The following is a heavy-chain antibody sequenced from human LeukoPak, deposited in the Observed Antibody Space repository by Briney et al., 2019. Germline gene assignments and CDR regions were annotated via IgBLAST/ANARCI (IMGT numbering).Heavy chain of an antibody. Sequence: GGSLRLSCTASGFVFSNSWMSWVRQAPGKGLEWVANMKQDGREKYYVDSVKGRFTISRDNAKNSLYLQMNSLRAEDTAVYYCARHLFKVGATDAFDIWGQGTMVTVSS. D-gene: IGHD1-26*01. J-gene: IGHJ3*02. CDR1: GFVFSNSW. CDR3: ARHLFKVGATDAFDI. CDR2: MKQDGREK. V-gene: IGHV3-7*01.